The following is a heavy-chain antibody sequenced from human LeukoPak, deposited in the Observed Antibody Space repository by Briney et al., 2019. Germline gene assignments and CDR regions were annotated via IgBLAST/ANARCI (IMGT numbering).Heavy chain of an antibody. CDR3: ARDRYYGSGSYQNAGGCFES. CDR2: INSFSTII. J-gene: IGHJ4*02. D-gene: IGHD3-10*01. Sequence: GGSLRLSCAASGFTFSDYYMSWIRQAPGKGLEWVSYINSFSTIIYYADSVKGRFTISRDNAKNSLYLQMNSLRDEDTAVYYCARDRYYGSGSYQNAGGCFESWGQGTLVTVSS. V-gene: IGHV3-11*04. CDR1: GFTFSDYY.